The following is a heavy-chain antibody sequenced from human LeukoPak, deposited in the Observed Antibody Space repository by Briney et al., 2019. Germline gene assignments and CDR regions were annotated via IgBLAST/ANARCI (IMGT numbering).Heavy chain of an antibody. CDR3: AKVVLLLTASDAFDF. CDR1: GFTFSSNA. V-gene: IGHV3-23*01. D-gene: IGHD2-21*02. Sequence: GGSLRLSCAASGFTFSSNAMSWVRQAPGKGLEWVSTISGNYGSTHYADSVKGRFTISRDNFKNTVFLRMNSLRAEDTAVYYCAKVVLLLTASDAFDFWGQGTKVTVSS. CDR2: ISGNYGST. J-gene: IGHJ3*01.